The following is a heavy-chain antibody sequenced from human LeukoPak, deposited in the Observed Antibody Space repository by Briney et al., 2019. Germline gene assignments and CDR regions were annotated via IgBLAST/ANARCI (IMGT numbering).Heavy chain of an antibody. CDR2: IRYDGSNK. V-gene: IGHV3-30*02. Sequence: PGGSLRLSCAASGFTFSSYGMHWVRQAPGKGLEWVAFIRYDGSNKYYADSVRGRFTISRDNSKNTLYLQMNSLRAEDTAVYYCAKTYYYDRSCYYYDYWGQGTLVTVSS. CDR1: GFTFSSYG. J-gene: IGHJ4*02. CDR3: AKTYYYDRSCYYYDY. D-gene: IGHD3-22*01.